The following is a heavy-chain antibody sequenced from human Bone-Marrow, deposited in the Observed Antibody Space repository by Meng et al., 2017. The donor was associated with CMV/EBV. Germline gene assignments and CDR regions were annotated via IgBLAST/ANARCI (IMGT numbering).Heavy chain of an antibody. CDR2: VNPNSGNT. D-gene: IGHD3-22*01. Sequence: SGYSFTSYDINWVRQATGQGLEWLGWVNPNSGNTGSAQRFQGRVTMTRNTSISTAYMELSSLRSEDTAVYYCARGLYDSSGYYLDYWDQGTLVTVSS. V-gene: IGHV1-8*01. CDR3: ARGLYDSSGYYLDY. CDR1: GYSFTSYD. J-gene: IGHJ4*02.